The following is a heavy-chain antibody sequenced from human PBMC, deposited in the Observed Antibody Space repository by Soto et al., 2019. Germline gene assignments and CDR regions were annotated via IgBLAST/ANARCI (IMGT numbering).Heavy chain of an antibody. J-gene: IGHJ4*02. V-gene: IGHV3-33*03. Sequence: QVQLVESGGGVVQPGRSRRLSCAAAGFTFSSYGIHWFRQAPGKGLEWVAIIGYYGSNKYYADTVKGRFTISRDNSKNSLYLQMNSLRAEDTAVYYCARGYTYVLDYWGQGTLVTVSS. CDR3: ARGYTYVLDY. CDR2: IGYYGSNK. CDR1: GFTFSSYG. D-gene: IGHD5-18*01.